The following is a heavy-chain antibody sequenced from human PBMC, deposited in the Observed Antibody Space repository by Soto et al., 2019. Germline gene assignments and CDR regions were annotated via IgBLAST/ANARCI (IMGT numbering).Heavy chain of an antibody. CDR1: GYSISGLNW. D-gene: IGHD1-26*01. J-gene: IGHJ4*02. CDR2: IYYSGPP. V-gene: IGHV4-28*01. CDR3: ARREIQGPIDY. Sequence: SATLSLTCAVSGYSISGLNWWGWSRQPTGKGLEWIGYIYYSGPPYYNPSLKSRVTMSVDTSKNQFSLKLTSVTAVDTAVYYCARREIQGPIDYWGQGTQVTVS.